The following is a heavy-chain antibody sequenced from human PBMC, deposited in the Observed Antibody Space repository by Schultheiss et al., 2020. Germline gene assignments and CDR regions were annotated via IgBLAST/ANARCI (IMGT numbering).Heavy chain of an antibody. CDR3: ATEKGPGNNASPTPEY. D-gene: IGHD2/OR15-2a*01. CDR2: ISYDGSAE. Sequence: GGSLRLSCAASGFSFNSYGIHWVRQAPGKGLEGVAVISYDGSAEYFGGSVKGRFTISRDNSKNTVYLQMNSLRAEDTAVYYCATEKGPGNNASPTPEYWGQGTLVTVSS. V-gene: IGHV3-30*03. J-gene: IGHJ4*02. CDR1: GFSFNSYG.